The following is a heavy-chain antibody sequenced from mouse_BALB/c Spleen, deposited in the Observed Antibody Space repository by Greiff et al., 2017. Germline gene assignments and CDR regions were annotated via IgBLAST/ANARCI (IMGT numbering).Heavy chain of an antibody. D-gene: IGHD2-3*01. CDR3: AKSDGYYSAWFAY. V-gene: IGHV1-63*02. J-gene: IGHJ3*01. Sequence: QVQLQQSGAELVRPGTSVKISCKASGYTFTNYWLGWVKQRPGHGLEWIGDIYPGGGYTNYNEKFKGKATLTADTSSSTAYMQLSSLTSEDSAVYFCAKSDGYYSAWFAYWGQGTLVTVSA. CDR2: IYPGGGYT. CDR1: GYTFTNYW.